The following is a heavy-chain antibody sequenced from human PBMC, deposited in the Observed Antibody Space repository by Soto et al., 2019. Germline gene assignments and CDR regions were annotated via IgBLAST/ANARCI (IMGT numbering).Heavy chain of an antibody. CDR2: IYYSGST. CDR1: GGSISSSSYY. Sequence: SETLSLTCTVSGGSISSSSYYWGWVRQPPGKGLEWIGSIYYSGSTYYNPSLKSRVTISVDTSKNQFSLKLSSVTAADTAVYYCATSDILTGYYKNGLDYWGQGALVTVSS. CDR3: ATSDILTGYYKNGLDY. D-gene: IGHD3-9*01. V-gene: IGHV4-39*01. J-gene: IGHJ4*02.